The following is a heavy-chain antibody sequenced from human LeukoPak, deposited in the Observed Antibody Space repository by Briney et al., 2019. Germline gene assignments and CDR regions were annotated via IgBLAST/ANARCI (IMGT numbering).Heavy chain of an antibody. CDR2: ISYDGSNK. CDR3: ARDWGTVTTDYFDY. J-gene: IGHJ4*02. CDR1: GFTFSSYA. D-gene: IGHD4-17*01. V-gene: IGHV3-30-3*01. Sequence: GGSLRLSCAASGFTFSSYAMHWVRQAPGKGLEWVAVISYDGSNKYYADPVKGRFTISGDNSKNTLYLQMNSLRAEDTAVYYCARDWGTVTTDYFDYWGQGTLVTVSS.